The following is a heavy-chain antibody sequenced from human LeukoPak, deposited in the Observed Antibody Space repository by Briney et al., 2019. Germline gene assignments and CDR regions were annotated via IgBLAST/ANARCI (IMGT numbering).Heavy chain of an antibody. Sequence: PGGSLSLSCAASGFTFSSYGMHWVRPAPGHGLKWVALIRYDGSNKYYADSVKGRFTISRDNSKNTLYLQMNSLRAEDTAVYYCAKDRSGSYSQGLDYWGQGTLVTVSS. CDR2: IRYDGSNK. CDR1: GFTFSSYG. V-gene: IGHV3-30*02. J-gene: IGHJ4*02. CDR3: AKDRSGSYSQGLDY. D-gene: IGHD1-26*01.